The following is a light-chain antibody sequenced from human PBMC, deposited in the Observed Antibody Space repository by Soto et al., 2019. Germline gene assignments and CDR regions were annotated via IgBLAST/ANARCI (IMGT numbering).Light chain of an antibody. CDR1: HGISNY. J-gene: IGKJ3*01. V-gene: IGKV1-27*01. CDR2: AAS. CDR3: QKYDSVPFT. Sequence: DIQMPQSPSSLSASVGDRVTITCRSSHGISNYLAWYQQKPGKVPSLLIYAASTLQSGVPSRFSGSGSGTDFTLTISSLQPEDVATYYCQKYDSVPFTFGPGTKVDFK.